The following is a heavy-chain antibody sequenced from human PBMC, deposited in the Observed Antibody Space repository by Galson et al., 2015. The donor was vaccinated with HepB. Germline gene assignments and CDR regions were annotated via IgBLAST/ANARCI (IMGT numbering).Heavy chain of an antibody. J-gene: IGHJ6*02. CDR3: ATVKPYSGSYYAVYPSRAGYYYYGMDV. Sequence: SVKVSCKVSGYTLTELSMHWVRQAPGKGLEWMGGFDPEDGKTIYAQKFQGRVTMTEDTSTDTAYMELSSLRSEDTAVYYCATVKPYSGSYYAVYPSRAGYYYYGMDVWGQGTTVTVSS. D-gene: IGHD1-26*01. CDR1: GYTLTELS. CDR2: FDPEDGKT. V-gene: IGHV1-24*01.